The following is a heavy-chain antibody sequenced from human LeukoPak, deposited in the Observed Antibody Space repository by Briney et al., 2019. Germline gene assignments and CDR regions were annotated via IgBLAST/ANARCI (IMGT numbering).Heavy chain of an antibody. D-gene: IGHD2-8*01. CDR3: ARLNGLGIWAPFDY. Sequence: SQTLSLTCSVSGDSISSGSHYWSWIRQPAGKGLEWSGLIYATGSYSYNPALKSRVTISVDTSKNQFSLKLTSVTAADTAVYYCARLNGLGIWAPFDYWGQGTLVSVSS. CDR1: GDSISSGSHY. CDR2: IYATGSY. V-gene: IGHV4-61*02. J-gene: IGHJ4*02.